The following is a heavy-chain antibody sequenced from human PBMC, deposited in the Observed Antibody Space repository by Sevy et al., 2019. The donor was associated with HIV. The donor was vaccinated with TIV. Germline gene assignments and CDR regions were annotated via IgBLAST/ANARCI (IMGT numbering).Heavy chain of an antibody. CDR3: ARGVLRGISMARFGSWSIFDY. J-gene: IGHJ4*02. V-gene: IGHV1-3*01. Sequence: ASVKVSCKASGYTFTSYAMHWVRQAPGQRLEWMGWINADNGNTKYSQKFQGRVTITRDTSASTAYMELSSLRSEDTAVYYCARGVLRGISMARFGSWSIFDYWGQGTLVTVSS. CDR2: INADNGNT. D-gene: IGHD6-13*01. CDR1: GYTFTSYA.